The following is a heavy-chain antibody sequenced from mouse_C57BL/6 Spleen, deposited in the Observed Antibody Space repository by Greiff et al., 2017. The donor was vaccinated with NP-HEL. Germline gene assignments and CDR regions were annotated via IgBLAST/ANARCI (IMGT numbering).Heavy chain of an antibody. J-gene: IGHJ2*01. CDR1: GFTFSDYY. CDR2: INYDGSST. D-gene: IGHD2-4*01. CDR3: ARTSYDYDAPFDY. Sequence: EVKVEESEGGLVQPGSSMKLSCTASGFTFSDYYMAWVRQVPEKGLEWVANINYDGSSTYYLDSLKSRFIISRDNAKNILYLQMSSLKSEDTATYYCARTSYDYDAPFDYWGQGTTLTVSS. V-gene: IGHV5-16*01.